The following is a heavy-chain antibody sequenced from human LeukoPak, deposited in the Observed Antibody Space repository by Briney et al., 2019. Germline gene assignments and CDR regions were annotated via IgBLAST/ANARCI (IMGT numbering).Heavy chain of an antibody. CDR3: AREEGPLDY. D-gene: IGHD1-14*01. J-gene: IGHJ4*02. CDR1: VFTFSSYG. V-gene: IGHV3-7*01. CDR2: IKQDGSEK. Sequence: GGSVTLSCAASVFTFSSYGISWVRHAPWKGLEWVANIKQDGSEKYYVDSVKGRFTISRDNAKNSLYLQMNSLRAEDTAVYYCAREEGPLDYWGQGTLVTVSS.